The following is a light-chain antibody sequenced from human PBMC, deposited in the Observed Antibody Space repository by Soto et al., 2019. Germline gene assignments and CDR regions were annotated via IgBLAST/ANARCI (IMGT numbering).Light chain of an antibody. CDR2: GAS. Sequence: EIVLTQSPGTLSLSPGETATLSCRASQTISSTFLAWYRQRPGQAPRLRIYGASSGATGIPDRFSGSGSGTNFTLTISRLEPEDFAVYYCQQFGLSPTFVGGTKVEIK. V-gene: IGKV3-20*01. J-gene: IGKJ4*01. CDR1: QTISSTF. CDR3: QQFGLSPT.